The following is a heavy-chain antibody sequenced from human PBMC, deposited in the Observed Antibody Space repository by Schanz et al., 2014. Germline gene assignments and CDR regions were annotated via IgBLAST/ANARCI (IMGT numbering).Heavy chain of an antibody. V-gene: IGHV3-23*04. CDR3: TKQGHCDILTVSRN. Sequence: EGQLAESGGGLVQPGGSLRLSCAASGFTFSTYAMSWVRQAPGKGLEWVSALSGSGGSTYYADSVKGRFTISRDSPKNTLYQQMNSLRAEDTAVYFCTKQGHCDILTVSRNWGQGTLVTVSS. D-gene: IGHD3-9*01. J-gene: IGHJ4*02. CDR2: LSGSGGST. CDR1: GFTFSTYA.